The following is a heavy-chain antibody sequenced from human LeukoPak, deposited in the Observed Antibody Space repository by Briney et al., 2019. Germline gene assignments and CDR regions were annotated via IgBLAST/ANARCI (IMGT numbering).Heavy chain of an antibody. J-gene: IGHJ4*02. CDR1: GGSLSGYY. Sequence: SSETLSLTCAVYGGSLSGYYWSWIRQPPGKGLEWIGEINHSGSTNYNPSLKSRVTISVDTSKNQFSLKLSSVTAADTAVYYCARARSGTPPRCFDYWGQGTLVTVSS. V-gene: IGHV4-34*01. CDR3: ARARSGTPPRCFDY. D-gene: IGHD3-3*01. CDR2: INHSGST.